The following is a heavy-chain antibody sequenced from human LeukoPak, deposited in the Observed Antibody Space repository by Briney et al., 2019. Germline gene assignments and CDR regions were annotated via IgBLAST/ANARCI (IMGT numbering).Heavy chain of an antibody. CDR2: INHSGST. D-gene: IGHD2-2*01. J-gene: IGHJ4*02. Sequence: PSETLSLTCAVYGGSFSGYYWSWIRQPPGKGLEWIGEINHSGSTNYNSSLKSRVTISVDTSKNQFSLKLSSVTAADTAVYYCARVKAPNPASFDYWGQGTLVTVSS. CDR1: GGSFSGYY. CDR3: ARVKAPNPASFDY. V-gene: IGHV4-34*01.